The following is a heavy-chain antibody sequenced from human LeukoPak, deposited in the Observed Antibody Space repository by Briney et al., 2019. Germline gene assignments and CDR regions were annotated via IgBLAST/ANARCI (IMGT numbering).Heavy chain of an antibody. CDR3: ARGGLRVMVYRLYYMDV. V-gene: IGHV1-2*02. D-gene: IGHD2-8*01. J-gene: IGHJ6*03. CDR2: INPNSGDT. Sequence: ASVKVSCKASGYSFTGYYMHWVRQAPGQGLEWMGWINPNSGDTKYAQKFQGRVTMTRDTSISTAYMELTRLKSDDTAVYYCARGGLRVMVYRLYYMDVWGKGTTVTVSS. CDR1: GYSFTGYY.